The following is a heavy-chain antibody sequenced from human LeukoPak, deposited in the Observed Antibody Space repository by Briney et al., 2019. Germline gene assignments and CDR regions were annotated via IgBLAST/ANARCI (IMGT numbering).Heavy chain of an antibody. CDR3: ARTLSYWYAFDI. Sequence: GGSLRLSCAASGFTFDDYAMHWVRQAPGKGLEWVSGISWNSGSIGYADSVKGRFTISRDNAKNSLYLQMNSLRAEDTAVYYCARTLSYWYAFDIWGQGTLVTVSS. J-gene: IGHJ4*02. V-gene: IGHV3-9*01. CDR2: ISWNSGSI. D-gene: IGHD1-26*01. CDR1: GFTFDDYA.